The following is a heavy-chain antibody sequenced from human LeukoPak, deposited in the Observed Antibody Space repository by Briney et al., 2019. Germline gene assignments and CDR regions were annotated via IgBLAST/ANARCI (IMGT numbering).Heavy chain of an antibody. CDR1: GFTFSSYA. CDR2: MSYDGSNK. CDR3: ARGPVTTGNWFDP. Sequence: GGSLRLSCAASGFTFSSYAMHWVRQAPGKGLEWVAVMSYDGSNKYYADSVKGRFTISRDNSKNTLYLQMNSLRAEDTAVYYCARGPVTTGNWFDPWGQGTLVTVSS. J-gene: IGHJ5*02. D-gene: IGHD4-17*01. V-gene: IGHV3-30*04.